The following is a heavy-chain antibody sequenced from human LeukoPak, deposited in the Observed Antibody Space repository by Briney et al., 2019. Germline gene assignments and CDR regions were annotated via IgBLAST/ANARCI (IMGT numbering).Heavy chain of an antibody. CDR3: ASLIN. Sequence: KPGGSLRLSCAASGFTFSDYSMSWIRQAPGEGLEWVSYISSDGSNIYYADSVKGRFTISRDNAKNSVYLQMNSLRAEDTAVYYCASLINWGQGTLVTVSS. D-gene: IGHD2-8*01. V-gene: IGHV3-11*01. CDR2: ISSDGSNI. J-gene: IGHJ4*02. CDR1: GFTFSDYS.